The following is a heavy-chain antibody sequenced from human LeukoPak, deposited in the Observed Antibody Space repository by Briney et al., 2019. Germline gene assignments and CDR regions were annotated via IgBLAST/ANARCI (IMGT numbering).Heavy chain of an antibody. CDR3: ARAPPSPRYYYGSGSLDY. D-gene: IGHD3-10*01. V-gene: IGHV4-34*01. CDR2: INHSGST. CDR1: GFTFSSYA. J-gene: IGHJ4*02. Sequence: PGGSLRLSCAASGFTFSSYAMSWVRQAPGKGLEWIGEINHSGSTNYNPSLKSRVTISVDTSKNQFSLKLSSVTAADTAVYYCARAPPSPRYYYGSGSLDYWGQGTLVTVSS.